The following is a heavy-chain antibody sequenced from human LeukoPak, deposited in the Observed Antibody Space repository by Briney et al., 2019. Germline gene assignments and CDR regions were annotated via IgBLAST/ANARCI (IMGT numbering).Heavy chain of an antibody. D-gene: IGHD3-10*01. CDR2: INDSGTI. V-gene: IGHV4-34*01. CDR3: ARDRYGSGSYYKSWFDP. CDR1: GGSFSHYY. J-gene: IGHJ5*02. Sequence: PSETLSLTCAVYGGSFSHYYWSWIRQSPGMGLEWIGEINDSGTINYNPSLMSRVTISVDKSKNQFSLKLSSVTAADTAVYYCARDRYGSGSYYKSWFDPWGQGTLVTVSS.